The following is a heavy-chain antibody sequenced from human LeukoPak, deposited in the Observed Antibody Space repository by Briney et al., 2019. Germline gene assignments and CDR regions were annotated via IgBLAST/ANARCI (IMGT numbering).Heavy chain of an antibody. CDR2: ISSNGGST. CDR1: GFTFSSYA. CDR3: ARTQQWLVSYGMDV. J-gene: IGHJ6*02. V-gene: IGHV3-64*01. D-gene: IGHD6-19*01. Sequence: GGSLRLSCAASGFTFSSYAMHWVRQAPGEGLEYVSAISSNGGSTYYANSVKGRFTISRDNSKNTLYLQMGSLRAEDMAVYYCARTQQWLVSYGMDVWGQGTTVTVSS.